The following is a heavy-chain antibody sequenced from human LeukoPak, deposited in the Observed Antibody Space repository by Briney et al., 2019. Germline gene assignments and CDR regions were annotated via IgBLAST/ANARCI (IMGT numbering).Heavy chain of an antibody. CDR2: IVVGSGNT. V-gene: IGHV1-58*01. Sequence: PVKVSCKASGFTFTSSAVQWVRQARGQRLEWIGWIVVGSGNTNYAQKFQERVTITRDMSTSTAYMELSSLRSEDTAVYYCAAGKITIFGVVIMFDPWGQGTLVTVSS. CDR1: GFTFTSSA. CDR3: AAGKITIFGVVIMFDP. J-gene: IGHJ5*02. D-gene: IGHD3-3*01.